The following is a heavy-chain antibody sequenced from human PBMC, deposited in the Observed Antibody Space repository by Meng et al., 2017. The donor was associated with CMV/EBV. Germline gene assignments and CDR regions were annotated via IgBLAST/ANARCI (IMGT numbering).Heavy chain of an antibody. V-gene: IGHV3-7*01. CDR1: GFTFSTYW. CDR3: ARGYNRSAASALDY. D-gene: IGHD6-13*01. J-gene: IGHJ4*02. Sequence: GESLKISCAASGFTFSTYWMTWVRQAPGKGLEWVANIKQDGSEKYYVDSVKGRFTISRDNAKNSLYLDMNSLRAEDTAVYYCARGYNRSAASALDYWGQGVLVTVSS. CDR2: IKQDGSEK.